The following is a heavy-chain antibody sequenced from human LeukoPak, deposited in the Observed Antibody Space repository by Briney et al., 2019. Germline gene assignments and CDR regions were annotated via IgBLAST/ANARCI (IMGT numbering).Heavy chain of an antibody. J-gene: IGHJ4*02. CDR2: ISSGGNNI. Sequence: GGSLRLSCAASGFTFSDYYMSWIRQAPGKGLEWVSYISSGGNNIYYADSVKGRFTISRDNAKNSLYLQMNSLRAEDTAVDYCARDRYYDSSGTMDYWGQGTLVTVSS. V-gene: IGHV3-11*04. D-gene: IGHD3-22*01. CDR1: GFTFSDYY. CDR3: ARDRYYDSSGTMDY.